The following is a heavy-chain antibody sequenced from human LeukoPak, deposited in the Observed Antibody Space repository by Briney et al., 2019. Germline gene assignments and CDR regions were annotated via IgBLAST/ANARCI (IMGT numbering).Heavy chain of an antibody. V-gene: IGHV4-38-2*01. Sequence: PSETLSFTCAISGHSTTRGYYWAWFRQSPGKGLEWIATFFQSHKSFYNASLESRVTMSLDTSKSQFSLNPTSVTAADTAVYSCARVLSFPYLLDSWGRGTQVTVSS. CDR1: GHSTTRGYY. J-gene: IGHJ4*02. D-gene: IGHD2/OR15-2a*01. CDR2: FFQSHKS. CDR3: ARVLSFPYLLDS.